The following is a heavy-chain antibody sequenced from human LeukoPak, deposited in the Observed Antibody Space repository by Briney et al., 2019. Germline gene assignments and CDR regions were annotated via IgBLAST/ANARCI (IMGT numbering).Heavy chain of an antibody. CDR1: GGTFSSYA. V-gene: IGHV1-69*06. D-gene: IGHD5-18*01. Sequence: SVKVSCKASGGTFSSYAISWVRQAPGQGLEWMGGIIPIFGTANYAQKFQGRVTITADKSTSTAYMELSSLRSEDTAVYYCASVDTAMVQDDAFDIWGQGTMVTVSS. CDR2: IIPIFGTA. J-gene: IGHJ3*02. CDR3: ASVDTAMVQDDAFDI.